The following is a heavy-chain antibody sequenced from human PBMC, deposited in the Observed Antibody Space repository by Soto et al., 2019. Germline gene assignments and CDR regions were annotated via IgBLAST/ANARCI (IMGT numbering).Heavy chain of an antibody. J-gene: IGHJ3*02. CDR3: ARVMPSRAFDI. CDR2: IYHTANT. Sequence: PSETLSLTCAVSGYSISTGYYWGWIRQPPGKGLEWIGVIYHTANTYYNVSLKSRVTISVDTSKDQFSLRLTSVTAADTAVYYCARVMPSRAFDIWGKGTMLTVSS. V-gene: IGHV4-38-2*01. D-gene: IGHD3-16*01. CDR1: GYSISTGYY.